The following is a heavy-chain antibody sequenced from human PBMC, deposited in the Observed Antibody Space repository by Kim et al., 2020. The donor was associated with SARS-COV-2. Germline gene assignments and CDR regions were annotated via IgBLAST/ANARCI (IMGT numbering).Heavy chain of an antibody. J-gene: IGHJ5*02. CDR2: T. V-gene: IGHV4-39*01. Sequence: TYYTPSLKSRVTISVDTSKNQFSLKLSSVTAADTAVYYCARGCLVRAFDPWGQGTLVTVSS. D-gene: IGHD3-9*01. CDR3: ARGCLVRAFDP.